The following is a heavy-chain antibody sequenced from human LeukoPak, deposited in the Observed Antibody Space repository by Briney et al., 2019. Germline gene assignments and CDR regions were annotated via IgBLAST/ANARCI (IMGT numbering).Heavy chain of an antibody. Sequence: PSETLSLTCTVSGGSISNYYWSWIRQPPGKGLEWIGYISYSGSTNYNPSLRSRVAISEDTSRNQFSLRLNSVTAADTAVYCCARHIPVIWSSGYYYGMDVWGQGTTVTVSS. D-gene: IGHD3-3*01. CDR2: ISYSGST. CDR3: ARHIPVIWSSGYYYGMDV. V-gene: IGHV4-59*08. CDR1: GGSISNYY. J-gene: IGHJ6*02.